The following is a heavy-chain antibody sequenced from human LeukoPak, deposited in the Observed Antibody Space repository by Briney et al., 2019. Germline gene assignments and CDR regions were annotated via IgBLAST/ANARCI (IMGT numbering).Heavy chain of an antibody. CDR3: ARDPSNSAFKGMQGGDY. V-gene: IGHV4-38-2*02. J-gene: IGHJ4*02. CDR2: IFHSANT. Sequence: PSETLSLTCTVSGYSISSGYYWGWIRQPPGKGLGWIGSIFHSANTYYNPSLKSRVTISVDTSKNQFSLKMSPVTAADTAVYYCARDPSNSAFKGMQGGDYWGQGTLVTVSS. D-gene: IGHD3-16*01. CDR1: GYSISSGYY.